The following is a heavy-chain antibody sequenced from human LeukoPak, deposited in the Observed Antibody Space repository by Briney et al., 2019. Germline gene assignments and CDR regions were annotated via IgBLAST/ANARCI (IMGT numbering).Heavy chain of an antibody. CDR2: ITGSGSDT. V-gene: IGHV3-23*01. J-gene: IGHJ4*02. CDR3: AKGTEGYCSGTICYPFDY. Sequence: PGGSLSLSCEAYGFIFSSYSMNWVRQVPGKGLEWVSSITGSGSDTYFVDSVKGRFTISRDNSKNTLYLQLNSLRAEDTAVYYCAKGTEGYCSGTICYPFDYWGRGTLVTVSS. D-gene: IGHD2-15*01. CDR1: GFIFSSYS.